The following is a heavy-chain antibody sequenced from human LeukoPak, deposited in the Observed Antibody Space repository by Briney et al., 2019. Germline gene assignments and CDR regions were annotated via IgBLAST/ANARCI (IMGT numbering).Heavy chain of an antibody. CDR3: ARDFDSSGGSCYSAYFDY. Sequence: GGSLRLSCAASGFTFSSYEMNWVRQAPGKGLEWVSYIRSSGSTIYYADSVKGRFTISRDNAKNSLYLQMNSLRAEDTAVYYCARDFDSSGGSCYSAYFDYWGQGTLVTVSS. V-gene: IGHV3-48*03. CDR2: IRSSGSTI. D-gene: IGHD2-15*01. J-gene: IGHJ4*02. CDR1: GFTFSSYE.